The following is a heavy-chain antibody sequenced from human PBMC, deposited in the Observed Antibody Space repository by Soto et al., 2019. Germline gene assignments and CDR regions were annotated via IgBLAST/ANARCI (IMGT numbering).Heavy chain of an antibody. V-gene: IGHV3-23*01. Sequence: GGSLRLSCAASGFTFSSYAMSWVRQAPGKGLEWVSAISGSGGSTYYADSVKGRFTISRDNSKNTLYLQMNSLRAEDTAVYYCAKGWLGYCSSTSCYDGYWGQGTLVTVSS. D-gene: IGHD2-2*01. CDR2: ISGSGGST. J-gene: IGHJ4*02. CDR1: GFTFSSYA. CDR3: AKGWLGYCSSTSCYDGY.